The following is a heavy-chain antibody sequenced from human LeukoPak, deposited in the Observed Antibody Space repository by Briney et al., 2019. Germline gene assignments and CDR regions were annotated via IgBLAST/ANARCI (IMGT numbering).Heavy chain of an antibody. J-gene: IGHJ6*03. D-gene: IGHD1-1*01. V-gene: IGHV1-8*02. CDR1: GYTFTSYG. CDR2: MNPNSGNT. CDR3: ARGITRTTRFYYYYYMDV. Sequence: EASVKVSCKASGYTFTSYGISWVRQATGQGLEWMGWMNPNSGNTGYAQKFQGRVTMTRNTSISTAYMELSSLRSEDTAVYYCARGITRTTRFYYYYYMDVWGKGTTVTISS.